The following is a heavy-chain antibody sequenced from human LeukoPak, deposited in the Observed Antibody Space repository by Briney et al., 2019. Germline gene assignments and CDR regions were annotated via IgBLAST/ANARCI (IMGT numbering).Heavy chain of an antibody. D-gene: IGHD3-10*01. J-gene: IGHJ5*02. Sequence: SETLSLTCAVYGGSFSGYYWIWIRQPPGKGLEWLGEINHSGSTNYNPPPKSRLTISVDTSKNQSPLKLSSVTAADTAVYYCAREGSGIGYFGWFDPWGQGTLVTVSS. CDR2: INHSGST. V-gene: IGHV4-34*01. CDR1: GGSFSGYY. CDR3: AREGSGIGYFGWFDP.